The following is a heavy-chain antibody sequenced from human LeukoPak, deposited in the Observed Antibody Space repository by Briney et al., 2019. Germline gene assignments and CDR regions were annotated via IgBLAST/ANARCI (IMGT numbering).Heavy chain of an antibody. D-gene: IGHD3-16*02. CDR2: ISAYNGNT. CDR1: GYTFTSYG. Sequence: GAPVKVSCKASGYTFTSYGISWVRQAPGQGLEWMGWISAYNGNTNYAQKLQGRVTMTTDASTSTAYMELRSLRSDDTAVYYCARGSDDYVWGSYRSPSPFDYWGQGTLVTVSS. CDR3: ARGSDDYVWGSYRSPSPFDY. J-gene: IGHJ4*02. V-gene: IGHV1-18*01.